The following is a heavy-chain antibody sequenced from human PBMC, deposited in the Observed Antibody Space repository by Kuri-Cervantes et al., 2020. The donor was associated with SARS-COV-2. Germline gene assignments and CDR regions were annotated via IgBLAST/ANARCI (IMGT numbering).Heavy chain of an antibody. J-gene: IGHJ6*03. V-gene: IGHV3-53*01. CDR3: ARIQETTIFGVVIHLYYYMDV. Sequence: GGSLRLSCAASGFTVSSNYMSWVRQAPGKGLEWVSVIYSGGSTYYADSVKGRFTISRDNSKNTLYLQMNSLRAEDTAVYYCARIQETTIFGVVIHLYYYMDVWGKGTTVTVSS. CDR2: IYSGGST. CDR1: GFTVSSNY. D-gene: IGHD3-3*01.